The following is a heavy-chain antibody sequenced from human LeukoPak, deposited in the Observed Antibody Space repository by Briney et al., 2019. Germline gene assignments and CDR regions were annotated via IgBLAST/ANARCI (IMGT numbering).Heavy chain of an antibody. D-gene: IGHD1-26*01. CDR1: GGSMSSYY. V-gene: IGHV4-59*01. J-gene: IGHJ4*02. Sequence: SGTLSLTCSVSGGSMSSYYWSWIRQSPGKGREWIGYIYHSGSTDYNSSLKSRVTISEDTPKKQFSLKVSSVTAADTAVYYCARGFRGASFDYCGQGTLATVSS. CDR2: IYHSGST. CDR3: ARGFRGASFDY.